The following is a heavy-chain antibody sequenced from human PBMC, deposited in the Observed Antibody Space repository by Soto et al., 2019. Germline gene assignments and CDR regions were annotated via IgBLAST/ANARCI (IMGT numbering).Heavy chain of an antibody. Sequence: QVQLQESGPGLVKPSGTLSLTCAVSGGSISSSNWWSWVRQPPGKGLEWIGSIYYSGSTYYNPSLKSRVTISVDTSKNQFSLKLSSVTAADTAVYYCARRRGYYGSGSYYGMDVWGQGTTVTVSS. CDR3: ARRRGYYGSGSYYGMDV. J-gene: IGHJ6*02. V-gene: IGHV4-4*02. CDR1: GGSISSSNW. D-gene: IGHD3-10*01. CDR2: IYYSGST.